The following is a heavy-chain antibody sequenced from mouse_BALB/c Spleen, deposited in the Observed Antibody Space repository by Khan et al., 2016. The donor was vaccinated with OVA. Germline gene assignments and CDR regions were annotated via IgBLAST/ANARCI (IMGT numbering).Heavy chain of an antibody. CDR1: GFTFSTYA. Sequence: EVELVESGGGLVKPGGSLTLSCSATGFTFSTYAMSWVRQTPEKRLEWVATISSGGHYTFYPDSVKGRFTISRDNAENTLDLQMSSLTSEDTAMYYCASSLVDYHAMDYWGQGTSVTVSS. CDR2: ISSGGHYT. D-gene: IGHD2-12*01. V-gene: IGHV5-9-3*01. J-gene: IGHJ4*01. CDR3: ASSLVDYHAMDY.